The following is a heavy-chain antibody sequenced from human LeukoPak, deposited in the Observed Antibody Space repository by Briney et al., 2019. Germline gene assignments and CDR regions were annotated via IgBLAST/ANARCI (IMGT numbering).Heavy chain of an antibody. CDR1: GYTFSDNY. V-gene: IGHV1-2*06. D-gene: IGHD3-22*01. J-gene: IGHJ3*01. CDR3: ARAQNYHDRSGYSDDTFDV. Sequence: ASVKVSCKASGYTFSDNYIHWVRQAPGQGLEWMGRVNPDSGGINYAQKFQGRVTMTRDTSINTAFVELRRLRSDDTATYYCARAQNYHDRSGYSDDTFDVWGHGTMITVSS. CDR2: VNPDSGGI.